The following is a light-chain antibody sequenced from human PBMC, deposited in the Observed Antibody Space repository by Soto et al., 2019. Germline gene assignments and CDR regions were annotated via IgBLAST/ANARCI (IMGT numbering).Light chain of an antibody. J-gene: IGKJ3*01. CDR2: GAS. Sequence: EIVMTQAPATLCGSAGEIATLSCRASQSVSSNLAWYQQKPGQAPRLLIYGASTRATGIPARFTGSGSGTDFTLTISSLEPEDFAVYYCQQRSNWPTFGPGTKVDIK. V-gene: IGKV3-15*01. CDR1: QSVSSN. CDR3: QQRSNWPT.